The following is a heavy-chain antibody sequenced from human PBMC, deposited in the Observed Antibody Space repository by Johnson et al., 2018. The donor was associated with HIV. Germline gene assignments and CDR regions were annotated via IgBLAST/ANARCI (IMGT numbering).Heavy chain of an antibody. CDR2: IGTAGDT. D-gene: IGHD3-22*01. CDR3: AREWGEDDYYDSGGDAFDM. Sequence: VQLVESGGGLVQPGGSLRLSCAASGFTFSNYDMHWVRQATGKGLEWVSAIGTAGDTYYPGSVKGRFTISRDTSTNTLYLQVNSLRAEDTAGYYCAREWGEDDYYDSGGDAFDMWGRGTMVTVSS. CDR1: GFTFSNYD. V-gene: IGHV3-13*01. J-gene: IGHJ3*02.